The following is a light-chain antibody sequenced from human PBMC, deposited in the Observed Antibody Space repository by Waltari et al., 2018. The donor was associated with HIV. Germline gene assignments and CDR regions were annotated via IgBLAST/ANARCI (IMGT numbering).Light chain of an antibody. V-gene: IGLV2-23*02. CDR1: SNDVGGFAL. CDR2: EIN. CDR3: CSYARSRSLL. Sequence: HSALTQPASVSGSPGQSITISCTGTSNDVGGFALVSCSQHPPVKAPKLIIFEINKRPSGLSNRFSAANSGNTASLTISGLQTEDETDYYCCSYARSRSLLFGGGTKLTVL. J-gene: IGLJ2*01.